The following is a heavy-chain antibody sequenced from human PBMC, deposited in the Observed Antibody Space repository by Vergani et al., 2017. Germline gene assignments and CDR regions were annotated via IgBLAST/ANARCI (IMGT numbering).Heavy chain of an antibody. CDR1: GFTLGDYA. J-gene: IGHJ2*01. Sequence: EVHLVESGGGLVQPGRSLRLSCSGSGFTLGDYAMTWVRQAPGKGLEWVAFIWSKPYGGTTEYAASVKGRFTISRDDSKSIAYLQMNSLRAEDTALYYCAKDHYDFWSGYPNLSPFDLWGRGTLVTVSS. CDR3: AKDHYDFWSGYPNLSPFDL. V-gene: IGHV3-49*04. CDR2: IWSKPYGGTT. D-gene: IGHD3-3*01.